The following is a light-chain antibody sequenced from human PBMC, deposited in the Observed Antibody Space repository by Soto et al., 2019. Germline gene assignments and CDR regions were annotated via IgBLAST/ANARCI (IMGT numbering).Light chain of an antibody. CDR1: QSVLYSSNNKNY. Sequence: DIVMTQSPDSLAVYLGERATINCKSSQSVLYSSNNKNYLAWYQQKPGQPPKLLIYWASTRESGVPDRFSGSGSGKDFTLTISSLQAEDVAVYYCQQYYSTPYTFGQGTKLEIK. CDR2: WAS. V-gene: IGKV4-1*01. CDR3: QQYYSTPYT. J-gene: IGKJ2*01.